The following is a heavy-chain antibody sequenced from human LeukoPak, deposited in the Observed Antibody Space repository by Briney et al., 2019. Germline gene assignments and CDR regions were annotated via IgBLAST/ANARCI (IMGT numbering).Heavy chain of an antibody. CDR3: ARAGEHDYVGGSYRR. Sequence: GASVKVSCKASGYTFTIYGISWVRQAPGQGLDWMGWISAYNGNTNYAQKLQGRVTMTTDTSTSTAYMELRSLRSDDTAVYYCARAGEHDYVGGSYRRWGQGTLVTVSS. J-gene: IGHJ4*02. CDR2: ISAYNGNT. CDR1: GYTFTIYG. D-gene: IGHD3-16*02. V-gene: IGHV1-18*04.